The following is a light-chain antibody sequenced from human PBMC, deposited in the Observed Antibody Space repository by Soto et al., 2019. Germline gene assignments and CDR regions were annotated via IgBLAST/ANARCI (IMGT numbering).Light chain of an antibody. CDR3: AAWDDSLNGPGVV. Sequence: QSVLTQPPSASGTPGQRVTISCSGSTSNIGSNTVNWLQQLPGAAPKLLIFANNRRPSGVPDRFSGSKSGTSAFLVISGLQSEDEADYFCAAWDDSLNGPGVVFGGGTKLTVL. CDR2: ANN. J-gene: IGLJ2*01. CDR1: TSNIGSNT. V-gene: IGLV1-44*01.